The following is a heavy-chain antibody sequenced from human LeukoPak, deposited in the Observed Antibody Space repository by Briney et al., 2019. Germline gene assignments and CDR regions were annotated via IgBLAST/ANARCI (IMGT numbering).Heavy chain of an antibody. J-gene: IGHJ3*02. CDR1: GGSLSSYY. CDR3: ARAQGVAGAGTGDAFDI. V-gene: IGHV4-59*01. D-gene: IGHD6-19*01. Sequence: PSETLSLTCTVSGGSLSSYYWSWIRQPPGKGLEWMAFMYYSGSTNYNPSLKSRVTISIDASKNQFSLRLTSVTAADTAVYFCARAQGVAGAGTGDAFDIWGQGTMVTVSS. CDR2: MYYSGST.